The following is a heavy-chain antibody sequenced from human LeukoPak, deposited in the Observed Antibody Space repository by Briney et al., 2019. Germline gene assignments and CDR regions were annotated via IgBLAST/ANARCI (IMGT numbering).Heavy chain of an antibody. CDR1: GGTFSSYA. D-gene: IGHD3-3*01. V-gene: IGHV1-2*02. CDR3: ARGITIFGVAHYYMDV. Sequence: ASVKVSCKASGGTFSSYAISWVRQAPGQGLEWMGWINPNSGGTNYAQKFQGRVTMTRDTSISTAYMELSRLRSDDTAVYYCARGITIFGVAHYYMDVWGKGTTVTVSS. J-gene: IGHJ6*03. CDR2: INPNSGGT.